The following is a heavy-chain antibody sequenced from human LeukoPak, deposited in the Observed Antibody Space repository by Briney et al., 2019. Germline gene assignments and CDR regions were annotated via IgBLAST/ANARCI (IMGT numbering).Heavy chain of an antibody. CDR1: GFTFSSYS. Sequence: PGGSLRLSCAASGFTFSSYSMNWVRQAPGKGLEWVSSISSSSSYIYYADSVKGRFTISRDNAKNSLYLQMSSLRAEDTAVYYCARWAAVPYNWFDPWGQGTLVTVSS. J-gene: IGHJ5*02. D-gene: IGHD6-13*01. V-gene: IGHV3-21*01. CDR2: ISSSSSYI. CDR3: ARWAAVPYNWFDP.